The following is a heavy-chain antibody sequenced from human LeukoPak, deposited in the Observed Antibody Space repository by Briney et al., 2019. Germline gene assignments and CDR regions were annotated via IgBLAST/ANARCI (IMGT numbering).Heavy chain of an antibody. CDR2: IIPIFGTA. V-gene: IGHV1-69*05. CDR3: ARERDIVVVPAAIPGGGAFDI. CDR1: GGTFSSYA. Sequence: GASVKVSCKASGGTFSSYAISWVRQAPGQGLEWMGGIIPIFGTANYAQKFQGRVTITTDESTSTAYMELSSLRSEDTAVYYCARERDIVVVPAAIPGGGAFDIWGQGTMVTVSS. J-gene: IGHJ3*02. D-gene: IGHD2-2*02.